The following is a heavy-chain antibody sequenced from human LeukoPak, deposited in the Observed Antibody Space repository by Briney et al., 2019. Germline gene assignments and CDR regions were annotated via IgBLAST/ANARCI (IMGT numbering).Heavy chain of an antibody. D-gene: IGHD3-10*01. CDR2: ISVSGDNT. V-gene: IGHV3-23*01. CDR1: GFTFSDYS. CDR3: AKTLVRGVIEPSRAFDI. Sequence: GGSLRLSCAASGFTFSDYSMSWVRQAPGKGLEWVSVISVSGDNTNSADSVKGRFTISRDNSKNTLYLQVDSLRAEDTAVYYCAKTLVRGVIEPSRAFDIWGQGTMVTVSS. J-gene: IGHJ3*02.